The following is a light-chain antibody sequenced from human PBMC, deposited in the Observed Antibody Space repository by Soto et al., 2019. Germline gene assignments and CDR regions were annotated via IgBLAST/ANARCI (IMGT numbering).Light chain of an antibody. CDR2: DAS. CDR1: QSVSSY. Sequence: EIVLTQSPATLSLSPGERATLSCRASQSVSSYLAWYQQKPGQAPRLLIYDASNRATGIPARFSGSGSGTDFTLTISRLEPEDSAVYYCQNHGTTFGQGTKWIS. J-gene: IGKJ1*01. CDR3: QNHGTT. V-gene: IGKV3-11*01.